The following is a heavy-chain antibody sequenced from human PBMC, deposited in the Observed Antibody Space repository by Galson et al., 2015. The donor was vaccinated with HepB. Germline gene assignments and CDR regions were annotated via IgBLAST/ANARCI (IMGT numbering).Heavy chain of an antibody. V-gene: IGHV3-48*03. CDR1: GLSFSGYE. J-gene: IGHJ3*02. CDR2: ISDSGVTI. CDR3: TATAGYIPFHI. Sequence: SLRLSCAASGLSFSGYEMNWVRQAPGKGLEWVAYISDSGVTIYYAESVKGRFTISRDNAKNSLYLQMNSLRADDTAVYYCTATAGYIPFHIWGQGTMVTVSS. D-gene: IGHD5-24*01.